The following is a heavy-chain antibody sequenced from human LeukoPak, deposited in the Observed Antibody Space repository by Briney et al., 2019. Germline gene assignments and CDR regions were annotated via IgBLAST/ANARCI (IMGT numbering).Heavy chain of an antibody. Sequence: GASVKVSCKASGYTFTGYYMHWVRQAPGQGLEWMGWINPNNGGTNYAQKFQGRVTMTRDTSISTAYMELSRLRSDDTAVYYCARDRHMVRGVIIAIWFDPWGQGTLVTVSS. CDR2: INPNNGGT. D-gene: IGHD3-10*01. V-gene: IGHV1-2*02. J-gene: IGHJ5*02. CDR3: ARDRHMVRGVIIAIWFDP. CDR1: GYTFTGYY.